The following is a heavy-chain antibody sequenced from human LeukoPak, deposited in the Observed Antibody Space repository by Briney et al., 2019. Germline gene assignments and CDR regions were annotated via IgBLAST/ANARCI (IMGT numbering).Heavy chain of an antibody. Sequence: GESLKISCKGSGYTFTTHWIAWVRQMPGKGLEWMGIIFPGDSDTTYSPSFEGQVTISPDKSINTAYLQWSSLKASDTAMYYCATSESQTRFDFWGQGTLVTVSS. D-gene: IGHD1/OR15-1a*01. CDR2: IFPGDSDT. V-gene: IGHV5-51*01. CDR3: ATSESQTRFDF. CDR1: GYTFTTHW. J-gene: IGHJ4*02.